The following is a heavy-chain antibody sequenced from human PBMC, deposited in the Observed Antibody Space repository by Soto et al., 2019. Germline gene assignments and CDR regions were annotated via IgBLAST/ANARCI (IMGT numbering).Heavy chain of an antibody. V-gene: IGHV3-74*01. J-gene: IGHJ4*02. CDR1: GFTFSSYW. CDR2: INSDGSST. D-gene: IGHD3-3*01. Sequence: GGSLRLSCAASGFTFSSYWIHWVRQAPGKGLVWVSRINSDGSSTSYADSVKGRFTISRDNAKNTLYLQMNSLRAEDTAVYYCARAAYDFWSGPTWGQGTLVTVSS. CDR3: ARAAYDFWSGPT.